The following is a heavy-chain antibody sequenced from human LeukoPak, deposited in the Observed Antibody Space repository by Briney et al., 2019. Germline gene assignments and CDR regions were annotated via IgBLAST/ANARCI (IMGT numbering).Heavy chain of an antibody. J-gene: IGHJ4*02. D-gene: IGHD3-22*01. CDR3: ARGAYYYDSSGYFDY. Sequence: SETLSLTCTVSGGSISSGNYYWTWIRQPAGKGLELIGRIYTSGSTSYNPSLKSRVTLSVDTSRNQFSLKLSSVTAADTAVYYCARGAYYYDSSGYFDYWGQGTLVTVSS. CDR1: GGSISSGNYY. CDR2: IYTSGST. V-gene: IGHV4-61*02.